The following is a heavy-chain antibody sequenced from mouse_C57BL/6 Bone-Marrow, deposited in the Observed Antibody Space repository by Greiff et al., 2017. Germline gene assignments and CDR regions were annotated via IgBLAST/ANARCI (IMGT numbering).Heavy chain of an antibody. J-gene: IGHJ2*01. V-gene: IGHV5-9-1*02. D-gene: IGHD4-1*01. CDR3: TRDLGKYYVDY. CDR2: ISSGGDYI. Sequence: EVKVVESGEGLVKPGGSLKLSCAASGFTFSSYAMSWVRQTPEKRLGWVAYISSGGDYIYYADAVKGRFTISSDNARNTLYQQMSSLKSEDTAMYYCTRDLGKYYVDYRGQGTTLTVSS. CDR1: GFTFSSYA.